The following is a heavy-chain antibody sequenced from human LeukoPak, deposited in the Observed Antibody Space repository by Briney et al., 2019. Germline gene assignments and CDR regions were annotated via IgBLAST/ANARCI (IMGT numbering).Heavy chain of an antibody. CDR2: INPSGGST. Sequence: ASVKVSCKASGYTFTSYYMHWVRQAPGQGLEWMGIINPSGGSTSYAQKFQGRVTMTRDTSTSTVYMELSSMRSEDTAVYYCERDEGSRITIFPGGGFDYWGQGTLVTVSS. J-gene: IGHJ4*02. CDR3: ERDEGSRITIFPGGGFDY. CDR1: GYTFTSYY. D-gene: IGHD3-9*01. V-gene: IGHV1-46*01.